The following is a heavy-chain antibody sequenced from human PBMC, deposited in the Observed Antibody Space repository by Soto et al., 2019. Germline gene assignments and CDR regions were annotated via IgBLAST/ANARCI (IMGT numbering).Heavy chain of an antibody. CDR2: IYYSGST. Sequence: QVQLQESGPGLVKPSQTLSLTCTVSGGSISSGDYYWSWIRQPPGKGLERIGYIYYSGSTYYNPSLKSRVTISVCTSKNQFSLKLSSVTAADTAVYYCARALKDFWRGYANWFDPWGQGTLVTVAS. V-gene: IGHV4-30-4*01. CDR3: ARALKDFWRGYANWFDP. CDR1: GGSISSGDYY. J-gene: IGHJ5*02. D-gene: IGHD3-3*01.